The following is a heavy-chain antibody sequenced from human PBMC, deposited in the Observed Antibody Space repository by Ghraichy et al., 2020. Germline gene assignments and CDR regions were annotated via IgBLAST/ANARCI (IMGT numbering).Heavy chain of an antibody. V-gene: IGHV4-59*01. J-gene: IGHJ5*02. CDR1: GGSISSYY. Sequence: SETLSLTCSVSGGSISSYYWCWIWQPPGQGLEWIGYIYYSGSTNSNPTLKSRVTISVDTSKNQFSLKLTFVTAADTAVYYCARLEFMVTTGNWFDPWGQGTLVTVSS. CDR2: IYYSGST. D-gene: IGHD4-17*01. CDR3: ARLEFMVTTGNWFDP.